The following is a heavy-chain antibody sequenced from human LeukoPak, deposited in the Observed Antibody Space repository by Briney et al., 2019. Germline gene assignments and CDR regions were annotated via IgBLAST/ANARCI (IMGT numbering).Heavy chain of an antibody. CDR2: ISGNGDRT. CDR3: AKGYYGSGSYGWFDP. D-gene: IGHD3-10*01. V-gene: IGHV3-23*01. J-gene: IGHJ5*02. Sequence: GGTLRLSCAASGFTFSSSGMIWVRQAPGKGLEWVSAISGNGDRTYHADSVKGRFTISRDNSKNTLYLHMNSLRTEDTAVYYCAKGYYGSGSYGWFDPWGQGTLVTVSS. CDR1: GFTFSSSG.